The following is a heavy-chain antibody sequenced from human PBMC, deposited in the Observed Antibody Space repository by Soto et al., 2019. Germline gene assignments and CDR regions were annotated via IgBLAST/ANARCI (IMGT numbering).Heavy chain of an antibody. J-gene: IGHJ4*02. CDR1: CYTFTSYA. Sequence: SVEVSFRTSCYTFTSYALSWVRQAPVQGLEWMGWLSLYNAKTDYAQNFQGRVTVTTDTSTDTAYMELRSLRSDDTAVYYCATVVGAVPYWGQGTLVTVYS. CDR2: LSLYNAKT. V-gene: IGHV1-18*01. D-gene: IGHD2-15*01. CDR3: ATVVGAVPY.